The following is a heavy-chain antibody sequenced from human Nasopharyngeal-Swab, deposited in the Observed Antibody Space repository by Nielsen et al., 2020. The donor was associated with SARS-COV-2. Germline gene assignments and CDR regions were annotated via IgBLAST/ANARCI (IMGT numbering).Heavy chain of an antibody. CDR2: ISSSGSTI. CDR1: GFTFSSYE. CDR3: ARGTRAVAGPTGRYFQY. Sequence: GESLKISCAASGFTFSSYEMNWVRQAPGKGLEWVSYISSSGSTIYYADSVKGRFTISRDNAKNSLYLQMNSLRAEDTAVYYCARGTRAVAGPTGRYFQYWGQGTLVTVSS. D-gene: IGHD6-19*01. V-gene: IGHV3-48*03. J-gene: IGHJ1*01.